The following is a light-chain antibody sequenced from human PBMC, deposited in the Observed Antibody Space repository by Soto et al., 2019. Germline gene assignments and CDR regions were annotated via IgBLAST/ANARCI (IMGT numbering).Light chain of an antibody. J-gene: IGLJ1*01. Sequence: QSALTQPASVSGSPGQSITISCTGTSSDVGGYNYVSWYQQHPGKAPKLMIYEVNNRPSGVSNRFSGSKSGYTASLTISGLQADDEADYYCSSYTRISTYVFGTGTQLTVL. CDR2: EVN. CDR3: SSYTRISTYV. CDR1: SSDVGGYNY. V-gene: IGLV2-14*01.